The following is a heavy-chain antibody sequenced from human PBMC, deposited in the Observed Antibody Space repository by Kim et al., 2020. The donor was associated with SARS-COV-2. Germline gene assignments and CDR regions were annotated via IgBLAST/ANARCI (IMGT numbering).Heavy chain of an antibody. J-gene: IGHJ4*02. CDR3: ARSMAVDTAMGDFDY. V-gene: IGHV1-2*02. Sequence: QKFQGRVTMTRDTSISTAYMELSRLRSDDTAVYYCARSMAVDTAMGDFDYWGQGTLVTVSS. D-gene: IGHD5-18*01.